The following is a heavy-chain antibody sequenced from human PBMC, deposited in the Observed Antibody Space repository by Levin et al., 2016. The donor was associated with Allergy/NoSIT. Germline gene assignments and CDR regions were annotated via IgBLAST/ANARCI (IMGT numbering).Heavy chain of an antibody. CDR2: IIPILGIT. V-gene: IGHV1-69*04. J-gene: IGHJ4*02. CDR1: GITFSNYA. Sequence: SVKVSCKASGITFSNYAISWVRQAPGQGLEWMGKIIPILGITDYGPKFQGRVTITADKSTSTAYMELSSLRSEDTAVYYCARGNDYSNHPFDYWGQGTLVTVSS. CDR3: ARGNDYSNHPFDY. D-gene: IGHD1-1*01.